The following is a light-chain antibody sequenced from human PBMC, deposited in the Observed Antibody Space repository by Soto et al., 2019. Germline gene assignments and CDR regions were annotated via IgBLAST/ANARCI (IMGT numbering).Light chain of an antibody. Sequence: IVLTQSPGTLSLSPGERGALSCRASQSVSSNYVAWYQQKPGQAPRLLISGASNRATGTPDRFRGSGSGTDFTLTVTSLEPEDFAVYYCQQRSNWPQTFGQGTKVDI. CDR2: GAS. CDR1: QSVSSNY. V-gene: IGKV3D-20*02. CDR3: QQRSNWPQT. J-gene: IGKJ1*01.